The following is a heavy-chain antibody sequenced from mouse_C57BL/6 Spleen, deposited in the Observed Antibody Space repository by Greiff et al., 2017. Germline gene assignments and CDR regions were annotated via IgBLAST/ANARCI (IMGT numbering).Heavy chain of an antibody. V-gene: IGHV14-4*01. Sequence: EVQLQQSGAELVRPGASVKLSCTASGFNIKDDYMHWVKQRPEQGLEWIGWIDPENGDTEYASKFQGKATITADTSSNTAYLQLSSLTSEDTAVYYCTTGGNWNYYAMDYWGQGTSVTVSS. D-gene: IGHD2-1*01. CDR1: GFNIKDDY. CDR3: TTGGNWNYYAMDY. J-gene: IGHJ4*01. CDR2: IDPENGDT.